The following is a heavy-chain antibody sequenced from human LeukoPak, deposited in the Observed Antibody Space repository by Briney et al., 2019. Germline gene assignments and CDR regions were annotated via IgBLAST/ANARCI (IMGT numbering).Heavy chain of an antibody. CDR2: IDSDGSST. J-gene: IGHJ3*02. D-gene: IGHD2-2*01. CDR1: GFTFSSFW. V-gene: IGHV3-74*01. CDR3: AHYCSSTSCSDAFDI. Sequence: GGSLRLSCTASGFTFSSFWMHWVRQAPGKGLVWVSRIDSDGSSTNYADSVKGRFTISRDNAKNTLSLQMNSLRAEDTAVYYCAHYCSSTSCSDAFDIWGQGTMVTVSS.